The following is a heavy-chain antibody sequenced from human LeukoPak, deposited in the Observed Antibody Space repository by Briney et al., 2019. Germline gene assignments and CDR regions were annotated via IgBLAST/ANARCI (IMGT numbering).Heavy chain of an antibody. CDR2: IRYDGSNK. J-gene: IGHJ4*02. CDR1: GFTFSSYG. V-gene: IGHV3-30*02. CDR3: AKGNMITFGGVIVYFDY. Sequence: PGGSLRLSCAASGFTFSSYGMHWVRQAPGKGLEGVAFIRYDGSNKYYADSVKGRFTISRDNSKNTLYLQMNSLRAEDTAVYYCAKGNMITFGGVIVYFDYWGQGTLVTVSS. D-gene: IGHD3-16*02.